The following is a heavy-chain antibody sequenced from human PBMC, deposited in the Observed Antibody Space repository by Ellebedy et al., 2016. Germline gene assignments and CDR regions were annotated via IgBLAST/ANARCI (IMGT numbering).Heavy chain of an antibody. V-gene: IGHV3-23*01. CDR3: ASVHVLRYFDWLTPFDY. J-gene: IGHJ4*02. Sequence: GESLKISXAASGFTFSSYAMSWVRQAPGKGLEWVSAISGSGGSTYYADSVKGRFTISRDNSKNTLYLQMNSLRAEDTAVYYCASVHVLRYFDWLTPFDYWGQGTLVTVSS. D-gene: IGHD3-9*01. CDR2: ISGSGGST. CDR1: GFTFSSYA.